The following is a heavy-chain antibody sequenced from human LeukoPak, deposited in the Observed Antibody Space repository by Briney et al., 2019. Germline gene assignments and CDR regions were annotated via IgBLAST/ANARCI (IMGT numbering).Heavy chain of an antibody. V-gene: IGHV4-61*01. D-gene: IGHD1-26*01. CDR2: IYNGVNT. CDR1: GASVSSASY. Sequence: SESLSLTCTVSGASVSSASYWSWIRQPPGKGVEWIAHIYNGVNTNYNPSLKSRVTISVDTSKNQFSLRLNSVTAADTAVYYCARSRAFNSGAFDPWGQGSLVTVSS. CDR3: ARSRAFNSGAFDP. J-gene: IGHJ5*02.